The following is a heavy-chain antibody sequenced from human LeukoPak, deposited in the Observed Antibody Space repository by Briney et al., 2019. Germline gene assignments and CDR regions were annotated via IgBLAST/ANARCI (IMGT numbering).Heavy chain of an antibody. J-gene: IGHJ4*02. Sequence: GGSLRLSCAASGFSFSVYFMNWVRQAPGKGLEWVSSISRTSEYIHYADSVRGRFAISRDNAKNSVYLQMNSLRAEDTAVYFCAGGGDFDYWGQGILVTVSA. CDR2: ISRTSEYI. CDR3: AGGGDFDY. D-gene: IGHD3-16*01. CDR1: GFSFSVYF. V-gene: IGHV3-21*01.